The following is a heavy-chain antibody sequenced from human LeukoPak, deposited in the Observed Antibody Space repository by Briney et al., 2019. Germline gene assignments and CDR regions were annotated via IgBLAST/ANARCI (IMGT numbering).Heavy chain of an antibody. CDR2: IHYSGSA. CDR3: ARERDSNYYDSRGYSDAFDI. Sequence: SQTLSLTCTVSGGSIRSGAYFWSWIRQRPGKGLEWIGYIHYSGSAYYNPSLKSRITVSVDTTKNQFSLKLSSVTAADTAVYYCARERDSNYYDSRGYSDAFDIGGQGTMVTVSA. CDR1: GGSIRSGAYF. V-gene: IGHV4-31*03. J-gene: IGHJ3*02. D-gene: IGHD3-22*01.